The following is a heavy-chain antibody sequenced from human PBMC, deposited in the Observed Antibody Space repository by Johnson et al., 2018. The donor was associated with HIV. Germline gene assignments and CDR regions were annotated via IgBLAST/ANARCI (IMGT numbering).Heavy chain of an antibody. D-gene: IGHD3-10*01. J-gene: IGHJ3*02. CDR2: ISYDGRNK. CDR3: ARQYYGSGTDAFDI. CDR1: GFTFSSYG. Sequence: QVQLVESGGGGVQPGRSLRLSCAASGFTFSSYGMHWVRQAPGKGLEWVAVISYDGRNKHNADSVKGRFTISRDDSKNTLYLQMNSLRPEDTAVYYCARQYYGSGTDAFDIWGQGTMVTVSS. V-gene: IGHV3-30*04.